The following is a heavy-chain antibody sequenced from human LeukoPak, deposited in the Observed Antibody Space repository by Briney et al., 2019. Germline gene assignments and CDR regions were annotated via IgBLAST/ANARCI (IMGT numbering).Heavy chain of an antibody. V-gene: IGHV3-48*03. CDR3: AREEWELDY. D-gene: IGHD1-26*01. CDR2: ISGSGSTM. J-gene: IGHJ4*02. CDR1: GFTFSSYE. Sequence: GGSLRLSCAASGFTFSSYEMNWVRQAPGKGLEWVSYISGSGSTMYYADSVKGRFTISRGNAKNSLYLQMNSLRAEDTAVYYCAREEWELDYWGQGTLVTVSS.